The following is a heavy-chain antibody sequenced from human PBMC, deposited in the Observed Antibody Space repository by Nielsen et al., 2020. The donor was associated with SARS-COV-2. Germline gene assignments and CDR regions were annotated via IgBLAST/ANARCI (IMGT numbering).Heavy chain of an antibody. J-gene: IGHJ4*02. CDR3: ARTGIAVAGIDFDY. CDR1: GYTFTGYY. V-gene: IGHV1-2*02. Sequence: ASVKVSCKASGYTFTGYYMHWVRQAPGRGLEWMGWINPNSGGTNYAQKFQGRVTMTRDTSISTAYMELSRLRSDDTAVYYCARTGIAVAGIDFDYWGQGTLATVSS. CDR2: INPNSGGT. D-gene: IGHD6-19*01.